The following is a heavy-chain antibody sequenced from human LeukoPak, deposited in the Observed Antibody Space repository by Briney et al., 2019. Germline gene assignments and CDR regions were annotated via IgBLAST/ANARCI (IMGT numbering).Heavy chain of an antibody. CDR3: AKDRAFTSTPNAFDY. V-gene: IGHV3-53*01. J-gene: IGHJ4*02. CDR2: FYSGGDT. Sequence: GGSLRLSCAVSGFTVSSNHMSWVRQAPGKGLGWVSVFYSGGDTHYADSVKGRFTLSRANSKNTLYLQLNSLTAADTAVYYCAKDRAFTSTPNAFDYWGQGTLVTVSS. CDR1: GFTVSSNH.